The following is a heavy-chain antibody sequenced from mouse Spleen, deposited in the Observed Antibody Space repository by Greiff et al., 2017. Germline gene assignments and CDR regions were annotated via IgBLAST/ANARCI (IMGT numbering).Heavy chain of an antibody. Sequence: EVQLQQSGAELVKPGASVKLSCTASGFNIKDTYMHWVKQRPEQGLEWIGRIDPANGNTKYDPKFQGKATITADTSSNTAYLQLSSLTSEDTAVYYCASLLRLGYFDVWGAGTTVTVSS. CDR1: GFNIKDTY. D-gene: IGHD1-2*01. CDR2: IDPANGNT. CDR3: ASLLRLGYFDV. V-gene: IGHV14-3*02. J-gene: IGHJ1*01.